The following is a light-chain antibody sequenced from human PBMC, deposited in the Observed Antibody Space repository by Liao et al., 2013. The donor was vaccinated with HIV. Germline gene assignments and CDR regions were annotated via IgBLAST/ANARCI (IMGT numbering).Light chain of an antibody. CDR3: QAWDTRLVV. J-gene: IGLJ2*01. CDR2: YDS. CDR1: KLGDKF. V-gene: IGLV3-1*01. Sequence: SYELTQPPSVSVSPGQTASITCSGDKLGDKFACWYQQKPGQAPVLVIYYDSDRPSGIPERFSGSNSGNTATLTISGTQAMDEADYYCQAWDTRLVVFGGGTKLTVL.